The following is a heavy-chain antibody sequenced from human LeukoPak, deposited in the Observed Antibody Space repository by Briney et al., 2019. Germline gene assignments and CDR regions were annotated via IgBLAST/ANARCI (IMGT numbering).Heavy chain of an antibody. Sequence: SETLSLTCTVSGGSISSFYWTWIRQPPGKGLEWIGYIYYSGSTNYNPSLKSRVTISVDTSKNKFSLKLSSVTAADTAVYYCARGYCSGGSCYDAFDIWGQGTMVTVSS. CDR1: GGSISSFY. D-gene: IGHD2-15*01. J-gene: IGHJ3*02. V-gene: IGHV4-59*01. CDR2: IYYSGST. CDR3: ARGYCSGGSCYDAFDI.